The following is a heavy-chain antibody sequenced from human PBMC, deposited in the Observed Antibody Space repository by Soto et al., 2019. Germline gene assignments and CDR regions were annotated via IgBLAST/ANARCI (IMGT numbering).Heavy chain of an antibody. CDR2: IYYSGST. V-gene: IGHV4-59*08. J-gene: IGHJ5*02. D-gene: IGHD6-6*01. Sequence: SETLSLTCTVSGGSISSYYWSWIRQPPGKGLEWIGYIYYSGSTNYNPSLKSRVTISLDTSKNQFSLKLSSVTAADTAVYYCARVGSSIAVRPGWFDPWGQGALVTVSS. CDR1: GGSISSYY. CDR3: ARVGSSIAVRPGWFDP.